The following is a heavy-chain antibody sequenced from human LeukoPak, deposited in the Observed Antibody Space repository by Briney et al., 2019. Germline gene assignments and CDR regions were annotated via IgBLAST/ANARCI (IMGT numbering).Heavy chain of an antibody. D-gene: IGHD5-12*01. CDR2: MNRDWSSP. CDR3: ARVGAFRRGYRGYDSARNYYYMDV. V-gene: IGHV3-74*01. CDR1: GFTFSSYW. Sequence: GGSLRLPYAASGFTFSSYWLHWLRQAPAKGLAWVSRMNRDWSSPIYADSVNGRFTISRDNAKNTLYLQMNSLRAEDTAVYYCARVGAFRRGYRGYDSARNYYYMDVWGKGTTVTVSS. J-gene: IGHJ6*03.